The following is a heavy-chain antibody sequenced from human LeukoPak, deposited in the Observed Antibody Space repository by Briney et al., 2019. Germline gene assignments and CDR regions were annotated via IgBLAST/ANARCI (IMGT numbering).Heavy chain of an antibody. CDR2: FYYSGST. J-gene: IGHJ3*02. CDR3: ARHARSGYRNGFDAFDI. Sequence: SEPLSLTCTVSGGPIRSDCHYWGWIRQPPGKGLEWVGTFYYSGSTYYNPSLKSRVTISVDTYKNQLSLKLSSMTAADTAVYYCARHARSGYRNGFDAFDIWGQGTLATVSS. D-gene: IGHD5-18*01. CDR1: GGPIRSDCHY. V-gene: IGHV4-39*01.